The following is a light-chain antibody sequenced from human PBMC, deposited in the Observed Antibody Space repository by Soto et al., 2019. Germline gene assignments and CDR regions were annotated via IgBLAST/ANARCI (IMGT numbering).Light chain of an antibody. Sequence: DIQMTQSPSSLSASVGDRVTITCRASQSITNFLNWYQQKPEKAPKLLIYGASTLQSGVPSRFSGSGSGTDFTLTISSLQPEDFATYYGQQTYSTPRTFGPGTKVDIK. CDR2: GAS. V-gene: IGKV1-39*01. CDR3: QQTYSTPRT. J-gene: IGKJ3*01. CDR1: QSITNF.